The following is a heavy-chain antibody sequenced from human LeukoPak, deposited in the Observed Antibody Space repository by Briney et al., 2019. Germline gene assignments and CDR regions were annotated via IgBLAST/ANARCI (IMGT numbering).Heavy chain of an antibody. D-gene: IGHD6-13*01. V-gene: IGHV3-21*01. CDR3: AREKSSSWYFDY. CDR2: ISSSSSYI. J-gene: IGHJ4*02. Sequence: SGGSLRLSCAASGFTFSSYSMNWGRQAPGKGLEWVSSISSSSSYIYYAASVKGRFTISRDNAKNSLYLQMNSLRAEDTAVYYCAREKSSSWYFDYWGQGTLVTVSS. CDR1: GFTFSSYS.